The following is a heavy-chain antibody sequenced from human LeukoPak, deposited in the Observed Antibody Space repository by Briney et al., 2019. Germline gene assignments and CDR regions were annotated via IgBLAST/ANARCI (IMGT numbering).Heavy chain of an antibody. CDR1: GFTFSDYY. J-gene: IGHJ4*02. CDR3: AKDSATYYYDSSGPFDY. D-gene: IGHD3-22*01. V-gene: IGHV3-23*01. Sequence: GGSLRLSCAASGFTFSDYYMSWIRQAPGKGLEWVSAISGSGGSTYYADSVKGRFTISRDNSKNTLYLQMNSLRAEDTAVYYCAKDSATYYYDSSGPFDYWGQGTLVTVSS. CDR2: ISGSGGST.